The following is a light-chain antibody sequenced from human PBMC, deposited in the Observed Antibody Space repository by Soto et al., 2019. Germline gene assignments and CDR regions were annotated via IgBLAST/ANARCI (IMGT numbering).Light chain of an antibody. CDR2: VNS. CDR3: QSYDSSLSGVI. CDR1: SSNIGAGYD. Sequence: QSVLTQPPSVSGAPGQRVTISCTGSSSNIGAGYDVHWYQQLPGTAPKLLIFVNSNRPSGVPDRFSASKSGTSASLAITGLQAEDEANYYCQSYDSSLSGVIFGGGTKLTVL. V-gene: IGLV1-40*01. J-gene: IGLJ2*01.